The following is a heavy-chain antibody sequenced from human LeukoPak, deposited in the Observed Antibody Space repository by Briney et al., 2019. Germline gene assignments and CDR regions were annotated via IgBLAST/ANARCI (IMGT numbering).Heavy chain of an antibody. CDR2: ISSSGSTI. CDR3: ARAPRYDSSGYYPYYFDY. Sequence: PGGSLRLSCAASGFTFSSYEMNWVRQAPGKGLEWVSYISSSGSTIYYTDSVKGRFSISRDNAKNSLPLQLNSLRAEDTAVYYCARAPRYDSSGYYPYYFDYWGQGTLVTASS. D-gene: IGHD3-22*01. J-gene: IGHJ4*02. V-gene: IGHV3-48*03. CDR1: GFTFSSYE.